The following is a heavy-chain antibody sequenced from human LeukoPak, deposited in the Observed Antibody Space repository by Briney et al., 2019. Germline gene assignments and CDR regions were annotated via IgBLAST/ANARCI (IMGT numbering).Heavy chain of an antibody. J-gene: IGHJ4*02. CDR3: AIRYNWNYGLDY. CDR1: DGSFSGYY. Sequence: SETLSLTCAVYDGSFSGYYWNWVRQPPGKGLEWIGEISRSGSPNYNPSLTSRVTISVDRSKNQFSLELSSVTAADTAVYYCAIRYNWNYGLDYWGQGTLVTVSS. CDR2: ISRSGSP. V-gene: IGHV4-34*01. D-gene: IGHD1-7*01.